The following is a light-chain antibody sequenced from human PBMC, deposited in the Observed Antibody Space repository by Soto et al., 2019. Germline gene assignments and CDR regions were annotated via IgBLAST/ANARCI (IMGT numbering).Light chain of an antibody. CDR1: QSVSSK. V-gene: IGKV3D-15*01. J-gene: IGKJ1*01. CDR2: GAS. Sequence: EIVMTPSPATLSVSPGEGATLSCRASQSVSSKLAWYQQKPGQAPRLLIYGASTRPTGIPARFSASGSGTDFTLTISDVQPEDFALYYCHQRQSWPRTFGQGTKVDIK. CDR3: HQRQSWPRT.